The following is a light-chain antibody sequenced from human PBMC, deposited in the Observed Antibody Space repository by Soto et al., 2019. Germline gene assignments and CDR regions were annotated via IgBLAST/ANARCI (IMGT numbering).Light chain of an antibody. J-gene: IGKJ4*01. CDR3: QQRSNWLSLT. CDR1: QSVSSY. Sequence: EIVMTQSPATLSVSPVERSTLSFSASQSVSSYLAWYQQKPGQAPRLLIYDASNRATGIPARFSGSGSGTDFTLTISSLEPEDFAVYYCQQRSNWLSLTFGGGTKVDIK. V-gene: IGKV3-11*01. CDR2: DAS.